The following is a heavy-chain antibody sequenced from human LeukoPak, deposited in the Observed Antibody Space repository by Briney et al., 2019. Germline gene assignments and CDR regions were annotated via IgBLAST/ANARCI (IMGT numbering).Heavy chain of an antibody. CDR3: ARHSRGRWYVFDY. CDR1: GLTFSSYW. J-gene: IGHJ4*02. CDR2: INSDGSST. D-gene: IGHD6-13*01. V-gene: IGHV3-74*01. Sequence: GGSLRLSCGASGLTFSSYWMHWVRQAPGKGLVWVARINSDGSSTGYADSGKGRFTISRDNAKNTLYLQMNSLRAEDTAVYYCARHSRGRWYVFDYWGQGILVTVSS.